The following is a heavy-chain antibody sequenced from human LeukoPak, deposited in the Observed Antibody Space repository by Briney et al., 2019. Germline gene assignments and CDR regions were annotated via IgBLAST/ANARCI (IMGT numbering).Heavy chain of an antibody. CDR3: AKSSYYYDSSGNLGDY. D-gene: IGHD3-22*01. J-gene: IGHJ4*02. Sequence: GGSLRLSCAASGFTFSNYGTHWVRQAPGKGLEWVAVISYDGSNKYYADSVKGRFTISRDNSKNTLYLQMNSLRAEDTAVYYCAKSSYYYDSSGNLGDYWGQGTLVTVSS. CDR2: ISYDGSNK. V-gene: IGHV3-30*18. CDR1: GFTFSNYG.